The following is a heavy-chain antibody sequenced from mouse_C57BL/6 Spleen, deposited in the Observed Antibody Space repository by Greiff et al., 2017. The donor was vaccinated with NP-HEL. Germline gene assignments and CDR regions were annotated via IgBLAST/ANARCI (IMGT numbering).Heavy chain of an antibody. D-gene: IGHD1-1*02. V-gene: IGHV1-15*01. CDR3: ARVPGGSLFDY. CDR2: IDPETGGT. J-gene: IGHJ2*01. Sequence: QVQLQQSGAELVRPGASVTLSCKASGYTFTDYEMHWVKQTPVHGLEWIGAIDPETGGTAYNQKFKGKAILTADKSSSTAYMELRSLTSEDSAVYYCARVPGGSLFDYWGQGTTLTVSS. CDR1: GYTFTDYE.